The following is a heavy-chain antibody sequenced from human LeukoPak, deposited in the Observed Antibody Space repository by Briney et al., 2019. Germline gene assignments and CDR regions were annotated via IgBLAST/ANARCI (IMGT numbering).Heavy chain of an antibody. CDR1: GGSISSSSYY. CDR2: IYYSGST. Sequence: SETLSLTCTVSGGSISSSSYYWGWIRQPPGKGLEWIGSIYYSGSTYYNPSLKSRVTISVDTSKNQFSLKLSSVTAADTAVYYCARLGVCSGCYDYWGQGTLVTVSS. CDR3: ARLGVCSGCYDY. D-gene: IGHD3-22*01. J-gene: IGHJ4*02. V-gene: IGHV4-39*01.